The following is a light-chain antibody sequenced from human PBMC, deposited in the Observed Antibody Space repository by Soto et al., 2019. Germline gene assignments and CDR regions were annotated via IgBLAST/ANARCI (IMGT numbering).Light chain of an antibody. V-gene: IGKV3-11*01. CDR3: QQRSNWPLT. CDR1: QSVSSY. Sequence: EIVLTQSPATLYLYPGERATLSCSASQSVSSYLAWYQQKPGQAPRLLIYDASNRATGIPARFSGSGSVTDFALTISILEPEDFAVYYCQQRSNWPLTFGGGTKVEIK. CDR2: DAS. J-gene: IGKJ4*01.